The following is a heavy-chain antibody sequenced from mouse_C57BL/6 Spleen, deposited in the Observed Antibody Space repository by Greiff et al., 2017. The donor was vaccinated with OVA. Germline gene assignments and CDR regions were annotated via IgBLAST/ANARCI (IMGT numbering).Heavy chain of an antibody. V-gene: IGHV1-69*01. J-gene: IGHJ4*01. CDR3: ARRGDYYAMDY. CDR1: GYTFTSYW. CDR2: IDPSDSYT. Sequence: QVQLQQPGAELVMPGASVKLSCKASGYTFTSYWMHWVKQRPGQGLEWIGEIDPSDSYTNCNQKFKGKSTLTVDKSSSTAYMQLSSLTSEDSAVYYCARRGDYYAMDYWGQGTSVTVSS.